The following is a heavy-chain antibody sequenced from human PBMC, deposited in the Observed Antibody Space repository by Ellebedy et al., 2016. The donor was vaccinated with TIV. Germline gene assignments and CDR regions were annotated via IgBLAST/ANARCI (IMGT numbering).Heavy chain of an antibody. Sequence: GGSLRLSCAASGFTFSSYGMHWVRQAPGKGLEWVAVISYDGSNKYYADSVKGRFTISRDNSKNTLYLQMNSLRAEDTAVYYCAKSHYDLEYFQHWGQGTLVTVSS. J-gene: IGHJ1*01. D-gene: IGHD3-16*01. CDR3: AKSHYDLEYFQH. CDR1: GFTFSSYG. CDR2: ISYDGSNK. V-gene: IGHV3-30*18.